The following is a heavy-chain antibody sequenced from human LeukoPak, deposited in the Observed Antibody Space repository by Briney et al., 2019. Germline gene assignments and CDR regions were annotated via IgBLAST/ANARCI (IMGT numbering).Heavy chain of an antibody. CDR2: INPNSGGT. V-gene: IGHV1-2*02. D-gene: IGHD3-16*01. CDR3: ATVFGAFDI. J-gene: IGHJ3*02. CDR1: GYTFTGYY. Sequence: ASVKVSCKASGYTFTGYYMHWVRQAPGQGLEWMGWINPNSGGTNYAQKFQGRVTMTEDTSTDTAYMELSSLRSEDTAVYYCATVFGAFDIWGQGTMVTVSS.